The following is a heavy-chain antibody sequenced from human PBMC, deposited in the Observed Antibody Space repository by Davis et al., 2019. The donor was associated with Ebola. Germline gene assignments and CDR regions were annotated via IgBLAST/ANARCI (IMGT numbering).Heavy chain of an antibody. V-gene: IGHV3-30*03. J-gene: IGHJ4*02. CDR3: VRDYNDGIGRFDY. D-gene: IGHD3-16*01. CDR1: GFTFSSYG. Sequence: PGGSLRLSCAASGFTFSSYGMHWVRQAPGKGLEWVTRIAYDGRYESYAESVKGRFTISRDNSKSTLYLQMNSLRLEDTAAYYCVRDYNDGIGRFDYWGQGTLVTVSS. CDR2: IAYDGRYE.